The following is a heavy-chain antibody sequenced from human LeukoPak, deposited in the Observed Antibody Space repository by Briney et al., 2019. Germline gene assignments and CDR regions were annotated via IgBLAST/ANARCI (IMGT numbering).Heavy chain of an antibody. CDR1: GFTVSSNY. J-gene: IGHJ6*03. V-gene: IGHV3-53*01. Sequence: AGGSLRLSCAASGFTVSSNYMSWVRQAPGKGLEWVSVIYSGGSTYYADSVKGRFTISRDNSKNTLYLQMNSLRAEDTAVYYCARQWPITCSGNECYIKYYYMDFWGKGTTVTISS. CDR3: ARQWPITCSGNECYIKYYYMDF. D-gene: IGHD2-15*01. CDR2: IYSGGST.